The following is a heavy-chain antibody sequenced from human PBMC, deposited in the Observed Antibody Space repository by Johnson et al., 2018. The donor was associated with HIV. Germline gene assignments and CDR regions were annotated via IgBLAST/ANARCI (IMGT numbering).Heavy chain of an antibody. CDR3: AIVHPAVAGNDAFDI. V-gene: IGHV3-13*01. D-gene: IGHD6-19*01. J-gene: IGHJ3*02. Sequence: VQLVESGGGLVQPGRSLRLSCSASGFTFDDYAMHWVRQAPGKGLEWVSGIGTAGDTYYPGSVKGRFTISRENAKNSLYLQMNSLRAGDTAVYYCAIVHPAVAGNDAFDIWGQGTMVTVSS. CDR1: GFTFDDYA. CDR2: IGTAGDT.